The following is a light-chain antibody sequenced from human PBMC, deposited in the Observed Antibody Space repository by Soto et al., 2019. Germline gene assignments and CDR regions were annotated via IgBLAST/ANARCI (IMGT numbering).Light chain of an antibody. Sequence: EVVLTQSPGTLPFSPGERATLSCRASQRVSSDYLAWYQQKPGQAPRLLIYDTSRRATGIPDRFSGSGSGTVFTLTVSRLEPEDFAVYFCQQYGNLPPTFGQGTKVGIK. CDR1: QRVSSDY. V-gene: IGKV3-20*01. CDR3: QQYGNLPPT. J-gene: IGKJ2*01. CDR2: DTS.